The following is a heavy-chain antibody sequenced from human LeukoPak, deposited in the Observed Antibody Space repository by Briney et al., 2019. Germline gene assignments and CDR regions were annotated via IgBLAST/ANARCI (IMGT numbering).Heavy chain of an antibody. J-gene: IGHJ4*02. CDR3: ARGNSGYYFDN. Sequence: GGALDISWQGSGCGFTTFWIGWVRPMPGKGLEWVGRNYPGDSETRYSPSFQGQVTVSADKSISTAYLQWSSLKASDSAMYYCARGNSGYYFDNWGQGTLVTVSS. CDR1: GCGFTTFW. V-gene: IGHV5-51*01. CDR2: NYPGDSET. D-gene: IGHD3-10*01.